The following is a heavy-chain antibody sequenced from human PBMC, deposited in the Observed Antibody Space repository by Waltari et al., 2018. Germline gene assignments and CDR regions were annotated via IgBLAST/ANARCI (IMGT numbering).Heavy chain of an antibody. V-gene: IGHV3-73*01. J-gene: IGHJ4*02. CDR2: IRSRTKGDAT. D-gene: IGHD7-27*01. Sequence: EVQLVESGVALVQPGGSLKLTCAASGHIFSDYAMHWVRQASGKGPGWVGRIRSRTKGDATAYAEAVQGRFTISRDDSKNTAYLEMNSLKTDDTAVYYCIRPFEMGIDWGQGTLVTVSS. CDR1: GHIFSDYA. CDR3: IRPFEMGID.